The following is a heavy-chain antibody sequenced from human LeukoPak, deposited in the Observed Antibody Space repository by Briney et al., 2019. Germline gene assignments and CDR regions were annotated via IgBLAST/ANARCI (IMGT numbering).Heavy chain of an antibody. V-gene: IGHV1-69*13. CDR3: AREARYYDILTGYYLFDFDY. CDR2: IIPIFGTA. D-gene: IGHD3-9*01. CDR1: GGTFSSYA. J-gene: IGHJ4*02. Sequence: SVKVSCKASGGTFSSYAISWVRQAPGQGLEWMGGIIPIFGTANYAQKFQGRVTITADESTSTAYMELSSLRSEDTAVYYCAREARYYDILTGYYLFDFDYWGQGTLVTVSS.